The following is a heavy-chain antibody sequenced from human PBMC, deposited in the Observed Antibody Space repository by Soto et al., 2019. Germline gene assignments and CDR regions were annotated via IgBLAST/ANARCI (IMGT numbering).Heavy chain of an antibody. CDR2: ISYTGRT. J-gene: IGHJ6*02. V-gene: IGHV4-61*03. Sequence: KASETLSLTCIVSGDSVTSGSYYWTWLRQPPGKGLEWIGYISYTGRTKYNPSLQSRVTISVDTSKNDFSLNLSPVTAADTAVYFCAREWGLLPYYVMNVWGHGTAVTVSS. CDR1: GDSVTSGSYY. D-gene: IGHD7-27*01. CDR3: AREWGLLPYYVMNV.